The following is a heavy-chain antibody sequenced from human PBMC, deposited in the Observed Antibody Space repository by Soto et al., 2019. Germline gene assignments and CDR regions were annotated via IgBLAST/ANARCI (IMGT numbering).Heavy chain of an antibody. J-gene: IGHJ6*02. Sequence: ASVKVSCKASGYTFTSYDINWVRQATGQGLEWMGWMNPNSGNTGYAQKFQGRVTMTRNTSISTAYMELSSLRSEDTAVYYCARVVVAATNYYYGMDVWGQGTTVTVSS. CDR1: GYTFTSYD. CDR2: MNPNSGNT. D-gene: IGHD2-15*01. CDR3: ARVVVAATNYYYGMDV. V-gene: IGHV1-8*01.